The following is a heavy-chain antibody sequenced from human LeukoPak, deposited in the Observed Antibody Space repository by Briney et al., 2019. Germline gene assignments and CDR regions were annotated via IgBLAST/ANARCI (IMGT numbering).Heavy chain of an antibody. CDR2: VNPNSGGT. CDR3: AREGYSSH. D-gene: IGHD4-11*01. V-gene: IGHV1-2*02. Sequence: ASVKVSCKASGYSFTGYYMHWVRQAPGQGLEWMGWVNPNSGGTTYAQKFQGRVTMTRDTSISTAYMELSRLRSDDTAVYYCAREGYSSHWGQGTLVTVSS. CDR1: GYSFTGYY. J-gene: IGHJ4*02.